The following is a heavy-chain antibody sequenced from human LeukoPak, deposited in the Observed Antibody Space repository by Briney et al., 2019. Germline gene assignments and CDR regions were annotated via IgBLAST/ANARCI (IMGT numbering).Heavy chain of an antibody. J-gene: IGHJ4*02. CDR2: INSSSRYI. D-gene: IGHD2/OR15-2a*01. Sequence: WGSLRLSCAASGFTFSTYSMNWVRQAPGKGLEWVASINSSSRYIYYADSVKGRFTISRDNAKNSLYLQMNSLRAEDTAVYYCARVESGSEYDLYIGYWGQGTLVAVSS. CDR3: ARVESGSEYDLYIGY. CDR1: GFTFSTYS. V-gene: IGHV3-21*01.